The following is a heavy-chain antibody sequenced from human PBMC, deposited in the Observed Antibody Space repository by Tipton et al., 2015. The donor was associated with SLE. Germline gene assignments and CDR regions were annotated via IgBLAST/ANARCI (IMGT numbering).Heavy chain of an antibody. CDR3: ARVPGAFDI. CDR2: ISYDGSNK. Sequence: SLRLSCAVSGFTFSSYAMHWVRQAPGKGLEWVSLISYDGSNKYYADSVKGRFTISRDNSKNTLYLQMNSLRAEDTAVYYCARVPGAFDIWGQGTMVTVSS. J-gene: IGHJ3*02. CDR1: GFTFSSYA. V-gene: IGHV3-30-3*01.